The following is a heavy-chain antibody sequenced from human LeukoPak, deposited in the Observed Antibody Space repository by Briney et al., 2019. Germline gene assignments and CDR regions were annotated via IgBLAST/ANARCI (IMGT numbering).Heavy chain of an antibody. Sequence: GESLKISCKGSGYSFTSYWIGWVRQMPGKGLEWMGIIYPGDSDTRYSPSFQGQVTISADKSISTAYLQWSSLKASDTAMYYCARQSLTYDILTGYPVTYGTDVWGQGTTVTVSS. CDR3: ARQSLTYDILTGYPVTYGTDV. CDR1: GYSFTSYW. D-gene: IGHD3-9*01. CDR2: IYPGDSDT. J-gene: IGHJ6*02. V-gene: IGHV5-51*01.